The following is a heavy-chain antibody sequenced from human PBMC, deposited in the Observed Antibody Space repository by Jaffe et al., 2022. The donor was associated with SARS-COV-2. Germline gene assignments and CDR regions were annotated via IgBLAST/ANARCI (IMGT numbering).Heavy chain of an antibody. CDR2: INSDGSST. CDR1: GFTFRTYW. V-gene: IGHV3-74*01. Sequence: EVQLAESGGGLVQPGGSLRLSCAASGFTFRTYWMHWVRQAPGKGLVWVSRINSDGSSTAYADSVQGRFSISRDNAKNTLYLQMNSLRAEDTAVYYCARAYNWNYVDIWGQGTMVTVSS. D-gene: IGHD1-7*01. J-gene: IGHJ3*02. CDR3: ARAYNWNYVDI.